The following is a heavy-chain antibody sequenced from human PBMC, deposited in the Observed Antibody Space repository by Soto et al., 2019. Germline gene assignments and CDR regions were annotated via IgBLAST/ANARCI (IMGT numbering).Heavy chain of an antibody. Sequence: PSETLSLTCTVSGGSFSSSNYYWGWIRQPPGKGLEWIGSIYYSGSTNSNPSRKSRVTISVDTSKSQFSLKLSSVTAADTAVYFCASLPYYDFWSGYRPSYYMDVWGKGTTVTVS. J-gene: IGHJ6*03. CDR3: ASLPYYDFWSGYRPSYYMDV. V-gene: IGHV4-39*01. CDR2: IYYSGST. D-gene: IGHD3-3*01. CDR1: GGSFSSSNYY.